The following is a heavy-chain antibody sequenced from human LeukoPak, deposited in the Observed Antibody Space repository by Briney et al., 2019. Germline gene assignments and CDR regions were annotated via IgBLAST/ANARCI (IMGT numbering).Heavy chain of an antibody. CDR2: MNTNSGYT. J-gene: IGHJ4*02. CDR3: ARFRYCSSTSCLKGYDY. Sequence: ASVKVSCKASGYTFTNYDINWVRQAPGQGLEWMGWMNTNSGYTGYAQKFQGRVTITADKSTSTAYMELSSLRSEDTAVYYCARFRYCSSTSCLKGYDYWGQGTLVTVSS. CDR1: GYTFTNYD. D-gene: IGHD2-2*01. V-gene: IGHV1-8*03.